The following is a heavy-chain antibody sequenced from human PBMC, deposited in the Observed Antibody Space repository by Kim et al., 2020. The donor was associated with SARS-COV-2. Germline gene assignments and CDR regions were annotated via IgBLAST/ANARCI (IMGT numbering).Heavy chain of an antibody. CDR3: LGGYYFDY. V-gene: IGHV1-3*01. CDR1: GHTFTEDS. CDR2: IDCGNGDT. Sequence: ASVKVSCKTSGHTFTEDSIHWVRQAPGQRLEWRGGIDCGNGDTIYSQKFQGRVTFTTDTSASTGYMELSSLTSEDSAVYYCLGGYYFDYWCQGTLVTVSS. J-gene: IGHJ4*02. D-gene: IGHD2-15*01.